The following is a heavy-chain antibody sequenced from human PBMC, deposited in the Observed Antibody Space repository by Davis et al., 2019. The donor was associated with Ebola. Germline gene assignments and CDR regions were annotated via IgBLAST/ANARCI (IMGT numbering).Heavy chain of an antibody. CDR2: IDWNSGGI. J-gene: IGHJ6*02. CDR3: ARDRHCSSSGGMDV. D-gene: IGHD6-13*01. V-gene: IGHV3-9*01. CDR1: GFTFDDYA. Sequence: PGGSLRLSCAASGFTFDDYAMHWVRQAPGKGLEWVSGIDWNSGGIGYADSVKGRFTISRDNAKNSLYLQMNSLRAEDTALYYCARDRHCSSSGGMDVWGQGTTVIVSS.